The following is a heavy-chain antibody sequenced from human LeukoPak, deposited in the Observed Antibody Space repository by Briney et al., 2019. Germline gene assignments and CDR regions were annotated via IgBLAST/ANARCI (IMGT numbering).Heavy chain of an antibody. CDR2: IKQDGSEK. V-gene: IGHV3-7*01. CDR3: ARDRMTGVGATGSAFDI. D-gene: IGHD1-26*01. J-gene: IGHJ3*02. Sequence: GGSLRLSCAASGFTFSSYWMSWVRQAPGKGLEWVANIKQDGSEKYYVDSVKGRFTISRDNAKNSLYLQMNSLRAEDTAVYYCARDRMTGVGATGSAFDIWGQGTMVTVSS. CDR1: GFTFSSYW.